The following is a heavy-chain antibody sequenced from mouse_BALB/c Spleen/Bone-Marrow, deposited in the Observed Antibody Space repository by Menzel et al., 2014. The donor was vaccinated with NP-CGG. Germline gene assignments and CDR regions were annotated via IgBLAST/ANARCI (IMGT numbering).Heavy chain of an antibody. CDR2: IDPANGYT. CDR1: GFNIKDTY. J-gene: IGHJ4*01. CDR3: ARVTAATSYYAMDF. Sequence: EVKVEESGAELVEPGASVKLSCTGSGFNIKDTYIHWMKQRPEQGLEWIGRIDPANGYTKYDPKFQAKATITADTFPNTSYLQLSSLAPEDSAVYYCARVTAATSYYAMDFWGQGTSVTVSS. D-gene: IGHD1-2*01. V-gene: IGHV14-3*02.